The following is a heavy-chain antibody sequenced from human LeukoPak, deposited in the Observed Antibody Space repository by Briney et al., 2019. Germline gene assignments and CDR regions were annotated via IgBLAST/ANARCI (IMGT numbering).Heavy chain of an antibody. CDR2: ISSRSSDI. J-gene: IGHJ4*02. D-gene: IGHD6-19*01. CDR1: GFTFSSYS. V-gene: IGHV3-21*01. Sequence: GGSLRLSCAASGFTFSSYSMNWVRQAPGRGLEWVSSISSRSSDIYYADSVKGRFTISRDNARHSLYLQMNSLRADDTAVYYCARDGIMTTSGWDFDYWGQGTLVTVSS. CDR3: ARDGIMTTSGWDFDY.